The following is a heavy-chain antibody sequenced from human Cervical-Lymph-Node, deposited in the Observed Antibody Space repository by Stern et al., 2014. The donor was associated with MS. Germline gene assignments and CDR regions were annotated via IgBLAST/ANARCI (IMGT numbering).Heavy chain of an antibody. CDR1: GFTFSTYS. CDR2: ISSGGLTI. Sequence: EVQLVDSGGGLARPGGSLRLSCAASGFTFSTYSMNWVRQAPGKGLEWISYISSGGLTIYYADSVKGRFTVSRDNANKSLYLQLNSLTAEDTGLYYCARAWSSLDAFDIWGQGTMVTVS. J-gene: IGHJ3*02. V-gene: IGHV3-48*01. CDR3: ARAWSSLDAFDI. D-gene: IGHD2-15*01.